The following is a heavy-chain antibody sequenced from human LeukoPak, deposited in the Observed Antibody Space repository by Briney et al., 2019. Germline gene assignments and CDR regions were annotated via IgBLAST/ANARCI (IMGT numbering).Heavy chain of an antibody. Sequence: ASVKVSCKASGYTFTGYYMHWVRQAPGQGLEWMGWINPNSGGTNYAPKFQGRVTMTRDTSISSAYMELSRLRSDDTAVYYCARVGYSSSSSVAFDIWGQGTMVTVSS. CDR2: INPNSGGT. J-gene: IGHJ3*02. CDR1: GYTFTGYY. CDR3: ARVGYSSSSSVAFDI. D-gene: IGHD6-6*01. V-gene: IGHV1-2*02.